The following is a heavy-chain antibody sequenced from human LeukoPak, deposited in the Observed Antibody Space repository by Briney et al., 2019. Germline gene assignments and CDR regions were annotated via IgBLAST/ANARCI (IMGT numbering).Heavy chain of an antibody. D-gene: IGHD5-12*01. CDR3: ARDFGYRGYEGWFDP. Sequence: ASVKVSCKASGYTFTSYYMHWVRQAPGQGLEWMGIINPSGGSTSYAQKFQGRVTMTRDTSTSTVYMELSSLRSEDTAVYYCARDFGYRGYEGWFDPWGQGTLVTVSS. CDR2: INPSGGST. V-gene: IGHV1-46*01. J-gene: IGHJ5*02. CDR1: GYTFTSYY.